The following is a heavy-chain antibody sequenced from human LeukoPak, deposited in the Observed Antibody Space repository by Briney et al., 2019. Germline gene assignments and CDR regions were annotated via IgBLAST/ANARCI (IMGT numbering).Heavy chain of an antibody. D-gene: IGHD3-3*01. Sequence: GGSLRLSCAASGFTFSSYWMNWVRQAPGKGLEWVANIKQDGSEKYYVDSVKGRLTISRDNAKNSLYLQMNSLRVEGTAVYYCARSMVGEWLFLALDIWGQGTKVTVSS. J-gene: IGHJ3*02. CDR1: GFTFSSYW. V-gene: IGHV3-7*01. CDR3: ARSMVGEWLFLALDI. CDR2: IKQDGSEK.